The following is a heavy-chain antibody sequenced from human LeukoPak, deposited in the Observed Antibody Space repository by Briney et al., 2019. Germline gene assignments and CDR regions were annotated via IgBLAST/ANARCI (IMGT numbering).Heavy chain of an antibody. CDR2: ISGSGGST. Sequence: GGSLRLSCAASGFTFSSYAMSWVRQAPGKGLEWVSAISGSGGSTYYADSVKGRFTISRDNSKNTLYLQMNSLRAEDTAVYYCAKGDSITMARGVPRFDYWGQGTLVTVSS. J-gene: IGHJ4*02. CDR1: GFTFSSYA. D-gene: IGHD3-10*01. CDR3: AKGDSITMARGVPRFDY. V-gene: IGHV3-23*01.